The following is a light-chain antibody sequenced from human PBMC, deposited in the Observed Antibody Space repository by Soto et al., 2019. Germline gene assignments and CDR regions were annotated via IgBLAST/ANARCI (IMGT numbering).Light chain of an antibody. CDR3: QQRFNWPRFT. CDR1: QSVSSY. J-gene: IGKJ2*01. Sequence: EVVLTQSPATLSLSPGERATLSCRASQSVSSYLAWYQQKPGQAPRLLIYDASNRATGIPARFSGGGSGTDFTLTISSREPEDFAVYYCQQRFNWPRFTFGQGTKPEIK. CDR2: DAS. V-gene: IGKV3-11*01.